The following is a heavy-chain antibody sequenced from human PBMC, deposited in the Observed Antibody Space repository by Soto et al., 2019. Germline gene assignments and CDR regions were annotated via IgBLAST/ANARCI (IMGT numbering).Heavy chain of an antibody. Sequence: ASVQASRKDSLWTIRIKQLHGLRQARGKGLEWMGWINPNSGGTSYAQKFQGRLTMTTDTSITTAYMELSRLSSDDTAFYYFAKSGSLFRPYLGSFDYWGPGTLGT. CDR2: INPNSGGT. D-gene: IGHD1-1*01. J-gene: IGHJ4*02. V-gene: IGHV1-2*02. CDR1: LWTIRIKQ. CDR3: AKSGSLFRPYLGSFDY.